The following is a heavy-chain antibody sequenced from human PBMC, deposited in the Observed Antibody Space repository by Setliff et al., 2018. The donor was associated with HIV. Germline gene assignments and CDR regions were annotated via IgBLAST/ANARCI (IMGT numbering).Heavy chain of an antibody. CDR3: VSDRALRFSQSPSLHYFDV. CDR1: GYSINDGYH. CDR2: IYNSGRA. V-gene: IGHV4-38-2*02. J-gene: IGHJ4*01. Sequence: PPETLSLTCLVFGYSINDGYHWGWIRQSPRKGLEWIGSIYNSGRASYNPSRRSRASLSIDTSKNRFSLRLNPVTAADAAVYYCVSDRALRFSQSPSLHYFDVWGQGILVTVSS.